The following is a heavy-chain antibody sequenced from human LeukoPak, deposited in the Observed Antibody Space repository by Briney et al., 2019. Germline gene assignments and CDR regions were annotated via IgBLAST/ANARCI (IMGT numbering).Heavy chain of an antibody. V-gene: IGHV4-39*07. CDR3: AREHRVGGSGWFGELAD. D-gene: IGHD3-10*01. J-gene: IGHJ4*02. CDR1: GGSISSYY. Sequence: PSETLSLTCTVSGGSISSYYWGWIRQPPGKGLEWIGSIYYSGSTYYNPSLKSRVTISVDTSKNQFSLKLSSVTAADTAVYYCAREHRVGGSGWFGELADWGQGTLVTVSS. CDR2: IYYSGST.